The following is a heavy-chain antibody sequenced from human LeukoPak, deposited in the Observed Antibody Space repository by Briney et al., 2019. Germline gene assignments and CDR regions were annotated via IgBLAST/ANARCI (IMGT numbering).Heavy chain of an antibody. CDR3: ARHVMWWELFDY. CDR1: GGSISSSNYY. J-gene: IGHJ4*02. D-gene: IGHD2-21*01. CDR2: INHSGST. Sequence: SETLSLTCTVSGGSISSSNYYWGWIRQPPGKGLEWIGEINHSGSTNYNPSLKSRVTISVDTSKNQFSLKLSSVTAADTAVYYCARHVMWWELFDYWGQGTLVTVSS. V-gene: IGHV4-39*01.